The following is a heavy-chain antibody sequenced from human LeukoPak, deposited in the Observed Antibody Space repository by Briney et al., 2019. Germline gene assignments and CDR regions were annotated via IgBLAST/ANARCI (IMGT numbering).Heavy chain of an antibody. Sequence: GGSLRLSCAASGFTFSSYGMHWVRQAPGKGLEWVAVIWYDGSKKYYADSVKGRFTISRDNSKNMLYLQMNSLRAEDTAVYYCARGSSSWYVPYYYGMDVWGQGITVTVSS. V-gene: IGHV3-33*01. CDR3: ARGSSSWYVPYYYGMDV. CDR2: IWYDGSKK. CDR1: GFTFSSYG. J-gene: IGHJ6*02. D-gene: IGHD6-13*01.